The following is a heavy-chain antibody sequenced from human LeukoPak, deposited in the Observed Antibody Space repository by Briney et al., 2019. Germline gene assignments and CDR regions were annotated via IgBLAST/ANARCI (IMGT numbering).Heavy chain of an antibody. Sequence: SETLPLTCTVSGYSISSGYYWGWIRQPPGKGLEWIGSIYHSGSTYYNPSLKSRVTISVDTSKNQFSLKLSSVTAADTAVYYCARVGVWGPAAGAFDYWGQGTLVTVSS. CDR1: GYSISSGYY. D-gene: IGHD6-13*01. CDR2: IYHSGST. J-gene: IGHJ4*02. V-gene: IGHV4-38-2*02. CDR3: ARVGVWGPAAGAFDY.